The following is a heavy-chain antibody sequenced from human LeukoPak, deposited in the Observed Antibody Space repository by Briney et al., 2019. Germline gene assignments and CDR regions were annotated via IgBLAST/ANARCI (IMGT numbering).Heavy chain of an antibody. Sequence: GGSLRLSCAVSGFTFSSYWMHWVRQGPGKGLAWVSRITSDGSATDYADSVKGRFTISRDNAKNTLYLHMDSLRAEDTAVYYCARDASPGYFDLWGRDTLVTVSS. CDR2: ITSDGSAT. CDR3: ARDASPGYFDL. V-gene: IGHV3-74*01. CDR1: GFTFSSYW. D-gene: IGHD2-15*01. J-gene: IGHJ2*01.